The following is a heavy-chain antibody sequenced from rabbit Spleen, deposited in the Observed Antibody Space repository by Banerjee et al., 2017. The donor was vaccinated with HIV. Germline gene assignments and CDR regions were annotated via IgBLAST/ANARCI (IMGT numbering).Heavy chain of an antibody. D-gene: IGHD8-1*01. CDR1: RFSFSSRYY. Sequence: QSLEESGGDLVKPGASLTLTCTASRFSFSSRYYMCWVRQAPGKGLEWIVCIDTGSSTFTYFASWAKGRFTISKTSSTTVTLQMTSLTAADTATYFCARDTGSSFSSYGMDLWGPGTLVTVS. CDR2: IDTGSSTFT. J-gene: IGHJ6*01. CDR3: ARDTGSSFSSYGMDL. V-gene: IGHV1S40*01.